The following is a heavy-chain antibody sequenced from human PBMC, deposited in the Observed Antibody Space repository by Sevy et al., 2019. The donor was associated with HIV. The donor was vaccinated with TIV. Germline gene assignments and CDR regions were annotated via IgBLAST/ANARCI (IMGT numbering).Heavy chain of an antibody. CDR1: SGSFSGYY. Sequence: SETLSLTCAVYSGSFSGYYWSWIRQPPGKGLEWIGEINHSGSANYNPSLKSRVTLSLDTSKNQFSLRLSSVTAADTAMYYCAGENAWGRGYSWGQGTLVTVSS. V-gene: IGHV4-34*01. CDR2: INHSGSA. CDR3: AGENAWGRGYS. D-gene: IGHD1-26*01. J-gene: IGHJ4*02.